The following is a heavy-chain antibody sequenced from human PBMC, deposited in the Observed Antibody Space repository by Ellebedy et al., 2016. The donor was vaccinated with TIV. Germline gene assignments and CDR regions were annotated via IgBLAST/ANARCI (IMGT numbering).Heavy chain of an antibody. CDR2: INQDGSEK. CDR1: GFTFRTYW. CDR3: AREGDDDTSAYDY. J-gene: IGHJ4*02. V-gene: IGHV3-7*03. D-gene: IGHD3-22*01. Sequence: GGSLRLXCAASGFTFRTYWMSWVGQAAGKGLEWVANINQDGSEKYYVDSVKGRFTVSRDNAKNSLYLQMNSLRAEDTAVYYCAREGDDDTSAYDYWGQGTLVTVSS.